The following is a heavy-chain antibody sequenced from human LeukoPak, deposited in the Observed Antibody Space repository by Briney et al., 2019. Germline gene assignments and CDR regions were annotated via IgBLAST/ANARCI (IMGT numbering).Heavy chain of an antibody. V-gene: IGHV3-21*01. Sequence: GGSLRLSCAASGFTFSSYSMNWVRQAPGKGLEWVSSISSSSSYIYYADSVKGRFTISRDNAKNSLYLQMNSLRAEDTAVYYCARDAGYADYYFDYWGQGTLVTVSS. J-gene: IGHJ4*02. CDR2: ISSSSSYI. CDR3: ARDAGYADYYFDY. CDR1: GFTFSSYS. D-gene: IGHD2-2*01.